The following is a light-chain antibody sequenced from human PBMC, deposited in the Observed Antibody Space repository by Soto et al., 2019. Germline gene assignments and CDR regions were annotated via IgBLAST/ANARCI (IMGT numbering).Light chain of an antibody. CDR1: QDISNY. V-gene: IGKV1-33*01. J-gene: IGKJ5*01. Sequence: DLQMTQSPSSLSASVGDRVTITCQASQDISNYLNWYQQKPGKAPKLLIYDASNLETGVPSRFSGSGSGTDFTFTISSLQPEDIATYYCQQYDNLPPITCGQGTRLEIK. CDR2: DAS. CDR3: QQYDNLPPIT.